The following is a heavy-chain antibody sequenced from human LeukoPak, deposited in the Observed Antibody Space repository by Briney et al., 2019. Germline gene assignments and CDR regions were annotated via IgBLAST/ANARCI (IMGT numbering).Heavy chain of an antibody. J-gene: IGHJ4*02. D-gene: IGHD1-26*01. V-gene: IGHV1-18*01. CDR2: ISAYNGNT. CDR3: ARAPTSGSYDY. Sequence: ASVKVSCKTSGYTFTSYGISWVRQAPGQGLEWMGWISAYNGNTNYAQKLQGRVTMTTDTSTSTAYVELRSLRSDDTAVYYCARAPTSGSYDYWGQGTLVTVSS. CDR1: GYTFTSYG.